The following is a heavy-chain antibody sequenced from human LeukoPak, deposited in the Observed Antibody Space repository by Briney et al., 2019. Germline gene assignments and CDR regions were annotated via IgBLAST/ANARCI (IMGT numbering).Heavy chain of an antibody. CDR3: ARGYGEVTFDY. CDR2: ISGSSSTI. CDR1: GFTFSSYE. J-gene: IGHJ4*02. Sequence: GGSLRLSCAASGFTFSSYEMNWVRQAPGKGLEWVSYISGSSSTIYYADSVKGRFTVSRDNAKNSLYLQMNSLRAEDTAVYYCARGYGEVTFDYWGQGTRVTVSS. V-gene: IGHV3-48*01. D-gene: IGHD4/OR15-4a*01.